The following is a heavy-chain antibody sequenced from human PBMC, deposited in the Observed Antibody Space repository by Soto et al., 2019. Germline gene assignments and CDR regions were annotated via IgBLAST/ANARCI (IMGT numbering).Heavy chain of an antibody. J-gene: IGHJ5*02. CDR3: ARAKGGYCSGGSCYSKGLWFDP. V-gene: IGHV1-69*13. CDR2: IIPIFGTA. D-gene: IGHD2-15*01. CDR1: GGTFSSYA. Sequence: ASVKVSCKASGGTFSSYAISWVRQAPGQGLEWMGGIIPIFGTANYAQKFQGRVTITADESTSTAYMELSSLRSEDTAVYYCARAKGGYCSGGSCYSKGLWFDPWGQGTLVTVSS.